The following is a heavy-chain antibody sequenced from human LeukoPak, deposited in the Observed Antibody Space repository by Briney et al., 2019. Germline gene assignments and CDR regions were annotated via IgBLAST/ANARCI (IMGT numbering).Heavy chain of an antibody. Sequence: ASVKVSCKASGYTFTSFHMHWVRQAPGQGLEWMGIINPSGGTTSYAQNFQGRVTMTRDTSTSTVYMELSSLRSEDTAAYYCARGRDNPDTDWGQGTLVTVSS. V-gene: IGHV1-46*01. J-gene: IGHJ4*02. CDR1: GYTFTSFH. CDR3: ARGRDNPDTD. D-gene: IGHD1-14*01. CDR2: INPSGGTT.